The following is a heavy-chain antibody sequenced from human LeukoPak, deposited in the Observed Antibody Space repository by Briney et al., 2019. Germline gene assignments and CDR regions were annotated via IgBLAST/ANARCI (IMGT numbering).Heavy chain of an antibody. CDR3: ARFLDGGLDY. V-gene: IGHV4-34*01. D-gene: IGHD3-16*01. J-gene: IGHJ4*02. Sequence: SETLSLTCAVYGGSFSGYYWSWIRQPPGKGLEWIGEINHSGITNYNPSLKSRVIISVDTPKNQFSLRLSSVTAADTAVYYCARFLDGGLDYWGQGTLVTVSS. CDR2: INHSGIT. CDR1: GGSFSGYY.